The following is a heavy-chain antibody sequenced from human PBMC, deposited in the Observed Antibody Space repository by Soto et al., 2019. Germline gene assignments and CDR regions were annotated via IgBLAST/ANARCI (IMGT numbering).Heavy chain of an antibody. V-gene: IGHV4-39*01. D-gene: IGHD3-3*01. J-gene: IGHJ4*02. CDR3: ASRGDVPISGVVLYFES. CDR2: IYYSGST. CDR1: GGSISRSSYY. Sequence: PSETLSRTCTVSGGSISRSSYYWGWIRQPPGTGLEWIGSIYYSGSTYYKPSLKSRVTISVDTSKNQFSLKLRSVTPADTAVYYCASRGDVPISGVVLYFESWGQGTRVTVSA.